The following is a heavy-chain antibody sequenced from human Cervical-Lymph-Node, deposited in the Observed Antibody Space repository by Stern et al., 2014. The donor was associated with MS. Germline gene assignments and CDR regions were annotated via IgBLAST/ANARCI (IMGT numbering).Heavy chain of an antibody. D-gene: IGHD5-18*01. CDR3: ARMGYSFGFDY. CDR1: GGSISSGGDY. J-gene: IGHJ4*02. CDR2: ISYNGES. V-gene: IGHV4-31*01. Sequence: QVQLQKSGPGLVKPSQTLSLICTVSGGSISSGGDYWAWIRQHPGKGLEWIGYISYNGESYYNPSLKSPVTISRDTSKNHFSLKMNSVTAADTAVYFCARMGYSFGFDYWGQGTLVTVSS.